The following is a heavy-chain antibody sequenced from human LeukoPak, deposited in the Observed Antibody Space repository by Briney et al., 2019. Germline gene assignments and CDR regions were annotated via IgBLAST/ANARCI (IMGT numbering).Heavy chain of an antibody. Sequence: PLETLSLTCTVSGGSISSYYWSWIRQPPGKGLERIGHIYYSGSTNYNPSLKSRVSMSLDTSKNQFSLKLSSVTAADTAVYYCAGGGSYLRYYFDFWGQGTLVTVSS. D-gene: IGHD1-26*01. CDR1: GGSISSYY. CDR2: IYYSGST. CDR3: AGGGSYLRYYFDF. V-gene: IGHV4-59*08. J-gene: IGHJ4*02.